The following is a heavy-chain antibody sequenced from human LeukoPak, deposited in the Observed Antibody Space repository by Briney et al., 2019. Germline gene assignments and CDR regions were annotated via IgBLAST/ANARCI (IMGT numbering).Heavy chain of an antibody. J-gene: IGHJ4*02. CDR3: ARVAGYCSSTSCSFFDY. D-gene: IGHD2-2*03. CDR2: IYHSGNT. CDR1: DDTISSYY. Sequence: SETLSLTCTVSDDTISSYYWSWIRQPPGKGLEWIGHIYHSGNTYYNPSLKSRVTISVDTPNNQFSLRLSSVTAADTAVYYCARVAGYCSSTSCSFFDYWGQGTLVTVSS. V-gene: IGHV4-59*01.